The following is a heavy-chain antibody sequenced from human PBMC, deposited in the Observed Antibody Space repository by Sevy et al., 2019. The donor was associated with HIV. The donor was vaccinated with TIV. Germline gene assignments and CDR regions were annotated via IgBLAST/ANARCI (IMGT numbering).Heavy chain of an antibody. D-gene: IGHD1-26*01. CDR3: VGGYALGIHYGMDV. CDR2: VYYSGSA. CDR1: GGSISSSY. V-gene: IGHV4-59*12. Sequence: SETLSLTCTVSGGSISSSYWNWIRQTPGKGLEGIGYVYYSGSAKYNPSLKSRVTISVDTFKKQFSLKLSSVTAADTAVYYCVGGYALGIHYGMDVWGQGTTVTVSS. J-gene: IGHJ6*02.